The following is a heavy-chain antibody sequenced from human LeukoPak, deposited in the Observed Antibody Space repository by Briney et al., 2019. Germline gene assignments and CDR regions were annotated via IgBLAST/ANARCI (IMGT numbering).Heavy chain of an antibody. J-gene: IGHJ3*02. V-gene: IGHV4-4*02. D-gene: IGHD3-10*01. Sequence: SGTLSLTCAVSGGSISSNNWWSWVRQPPGKGLEWIGEIYHTGSTNYNPSLKSRVTISVDTSKNQFSLKLSSVTAADTAVYYCARDSQLANMVRGVMQPPSAFDIWGQGTMVTVSS. CDR2: IYHTGST. CDR1: GGSISSNNW. CDR3: ARDSQLANMVRGVMQPPSAFDI.